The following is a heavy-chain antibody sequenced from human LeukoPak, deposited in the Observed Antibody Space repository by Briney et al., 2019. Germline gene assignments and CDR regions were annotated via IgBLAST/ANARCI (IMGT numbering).Heavy chain of an antibody. CDR1: GGSFSRYY. CDR3: ARGPTISETGYFDY. J-gene: IGHJ4*03. Sequence: SETLSLTCAVYGGSFSRYYWSWIRQSPGKGLEWIAEINHRGDTNYNPSVKSRVTISVDTSKNQFSLKVTSLTAADTAVYFCARGPTISETGYFDYWGQGTLVSVSS. CDR2: INHRGDT. V-gene: IGHV4-34*01. D-gene: IGHD1-1*01.